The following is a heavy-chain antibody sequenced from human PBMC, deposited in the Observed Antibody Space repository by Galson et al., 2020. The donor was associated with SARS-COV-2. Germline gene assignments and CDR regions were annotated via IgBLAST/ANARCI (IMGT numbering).Heavy chain of an antibody. V-gene: IGHV3-30*03. CDR1: GFTFSSYG. CDR2: ISYDGSNK. D-gene: IGHD6-19*01. CDR3: AIIAVAGKDY. Sequence: TGGSLRLSCAASGFTFSSYGMHWVRQAPGKGLEWVAVISYDGSNKYYADSVKGRFTISRDNSKNTLYLQMNSLRAEDTAVYYCAIIAVAGKDYWGQGTLVTVSS. J-gene: IGHJ4*02.